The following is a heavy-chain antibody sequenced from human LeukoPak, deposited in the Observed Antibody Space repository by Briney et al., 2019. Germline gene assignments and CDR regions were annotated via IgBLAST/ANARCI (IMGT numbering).Heavy chain of an antibody. CDR3: AINGGGDSGYGNFDY. D-gene: IGHD5-12*01. V-gene: IGHV3-53*05. J-gene: IGHJ4*02. Sequence: AGGSPRLSCAASEFSVGSNYMTWVRQAPGKGLEWVSLIYSGGSTYYADSVKGRFTTSRDNAKNSLYLQMNSLRAEDTAFYYCAINGGGDSGYGNFDYWGQGTLVTVSS. CDR2: IYSGGST. CDR1: EFSVGSNY.